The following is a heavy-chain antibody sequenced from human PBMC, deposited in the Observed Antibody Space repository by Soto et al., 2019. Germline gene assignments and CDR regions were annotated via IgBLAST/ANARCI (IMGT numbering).Heavy chain of an antibody. V-gene: IGHV3-48*04. D-gene: IGHD3-10*01. CDR3: AGGGFWFDY. J-gene: IGHJ4*02. CDR2: IRRSGSSV. CDR1: GFIVSSNY. Sequence: EVQLVESGGGLMQPGGSLRLSCAASGFIVSSNYMSWVRQAPGKGLEWLSNIRRSGSSVYYADSVKGRFTVSRDNAKNSLYLQMNSLRAEDTAVYYCAGGGFWFDYWGQGTLVTVSS.